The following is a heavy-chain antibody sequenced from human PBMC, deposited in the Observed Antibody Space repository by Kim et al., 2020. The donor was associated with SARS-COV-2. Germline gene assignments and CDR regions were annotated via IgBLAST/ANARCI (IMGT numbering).Heavy chain of an antibody. D-gene: IGHD3-9*01. CDR1: GFTFSSYA. V-gene: IGHV3-23*01. CDR3: AKYREGVYYDIFTGYYNAASFDY. J-gene: IGHJ4*02. Sequence: GGSLRLSCAASGFTFSSYAMSWVRQAPGKGLEWVSAISGSGGSTYYADSVKGRFTISRDNSKNTLYLQMNSLRAEDTAVYYCAKYREGVYYDIFTGYYNAASFDYWGQGTLVTVSS. CDR2: ISGSGGST.